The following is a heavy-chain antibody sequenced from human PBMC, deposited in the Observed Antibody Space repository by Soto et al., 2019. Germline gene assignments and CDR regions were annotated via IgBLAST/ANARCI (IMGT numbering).Heavy chain of an antibody. CDR2: ISYDGSNK. Sequence: QVQLVESGGGVVQPGRSLRLSCAASGFTFSSYGMHWVRQAPAKGLEWVAVISYDGSNKYYADSVKGRFTISRDNSKNPLYRQMKSLRAEDTGVYYWGEVGWLGGGEDVDYWGQGTLVTVSS. D-gene: IGHD6-19*01. CDR3: GEVGWLGGGEDVDY. V-gene: IGHV3-30*18. J-gene: IGHJ4*02. CDR1: GFTFSSYG.